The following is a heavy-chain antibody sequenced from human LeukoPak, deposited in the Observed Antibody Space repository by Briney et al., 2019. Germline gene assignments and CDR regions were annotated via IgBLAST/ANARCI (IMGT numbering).Heavy chain of an antibody. J-gene: IGHJ5*02. CDR2: IIPIFGTA. Sequence: ASVKVSCKASGYTFTSYAMNWVRQAPGQGLEWMGGIIPIFGTANYAQKFQGRVTITTDESTSTAYMELSSLRSEDTAVYYCARGIVANNWFDPWGQGTLVTVSS. CDR1: GYTFTSYA. CDR3: ARGIVANNWFDP. D-gene: IGHD5-12*01. V-gene: IGHV1-69*05.